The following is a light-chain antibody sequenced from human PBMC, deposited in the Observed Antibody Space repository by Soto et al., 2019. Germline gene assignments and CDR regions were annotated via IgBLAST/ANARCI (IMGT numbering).Light chain of an antibody. Sequence: QLVLTQPPSASGTPGQRVTIYCSGSNSNIGRNTVNWYQQFPGAAPNLLIHSDNQRPSGVPDRFSGSRSGTSASLAISGLQSEDEADYYCAAWDESPNVPVFGGGTKLTVL. CDR1: NSNIGRNT. V-gene: IGLV1-44*01. J-gene: IGLJ3*02. CDR3: AAWDESPNVPV. CDR2: SDN.